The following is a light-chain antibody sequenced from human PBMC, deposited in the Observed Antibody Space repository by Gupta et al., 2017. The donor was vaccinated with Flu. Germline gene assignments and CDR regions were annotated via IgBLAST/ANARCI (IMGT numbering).Light chain of an antibody. V-gene: IGKV3-20*01. CDR3: QHYGTSHT. CDR1: QSVASY. Sequence: EIVLTPSPGTLSLSPGEGATLSCRASQSVASYLAWYQQKTGQAPRLLIYGASSRATGIPDRFSGSGSGTDFSLTISRLEPEDFAVYYCQHYGTSHTFGQGTKLEIK. CDR2: GAS. J-gene: IGKJ2*01.